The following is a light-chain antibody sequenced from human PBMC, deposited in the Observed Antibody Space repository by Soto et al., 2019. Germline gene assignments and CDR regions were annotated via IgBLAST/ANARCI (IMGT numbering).Light chain of an antibody. CDR1: QDMSNY. V-gene: IGKV1-33*01. CDR3: QQYDNLPPALT. CDR2: DAS. J-gene: IGKJ4*02. Sequence: DIQMTQSPSSLSASVGDRVTITCQASQDMSNYLNWYQQKPGKAPKLLIYDASNLATGVPSRFSGSGSGTDFTFTISSLQPEDIATYYCQQYDNLPPALTFGGGAKVEIK.